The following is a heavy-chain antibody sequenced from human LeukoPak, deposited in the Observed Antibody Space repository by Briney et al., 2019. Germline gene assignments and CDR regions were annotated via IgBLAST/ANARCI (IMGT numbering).Heavy chain of an antibody. Sequence: GGSLRLSCAASGFTFNSSSMTSVRQAPGKGLEWVSAVSGSGGSTYYPESVEGRFTISRDNSKYTLYLKINGLRVEETAVYFCAKLGYYVFWSNYLVFDNWGQGTLVTVSS. D-gene: IGHD3-3*01. CDR1: GFTFNSSS. J-gene: IGHJ4*02. CDR2: VSGSGGST. V-gene: IGHV3-23*01. CDR3: AKLGYYVFWSNYLVFDN.